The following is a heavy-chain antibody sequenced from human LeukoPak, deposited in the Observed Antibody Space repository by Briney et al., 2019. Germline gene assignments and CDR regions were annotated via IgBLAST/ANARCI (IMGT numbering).Heavy chain of an antibody. Sequence: GGTLRLSCAASAFTFSSYGMSWVRQAPGKGLEWVSGINWNGGSTGYADSVKGRFTISRDNAKNSLYLQMNSLRAEDTALYYCARDLVDTAMVSFDYWGQGTLVTVSS. CDR2: INWNGGST. CDR1: AFTFSSYG. D-gene: IGHD5-18*01. CDR3: ARDLVDTAMVSFDY. J-gene: IGHJ4*02. V-gene: IGHV3-20*04.